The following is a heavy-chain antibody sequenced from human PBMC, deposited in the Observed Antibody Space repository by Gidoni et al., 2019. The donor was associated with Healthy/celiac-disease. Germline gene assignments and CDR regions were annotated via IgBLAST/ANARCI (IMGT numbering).Heavy chain of an antibody. CDR1: VFPFSRYA. J-gene: IGHJ4*02. Sequence: EVQLLASGGGLVQPGGSLRLSCASSVFPFSRYAMSWVRQAPGKGREWVSAISGSGGSTYYADSVKGRFTISRDNSKNTLYLQMNSLRAEDTAVYYCAKDTRTYGDYAEFDYWGQGTLVTVSS. D-gene: IGHD4-17*01. CDR3: AKDTRTYGDYAEFDY. CDR2: ISGSGGST. V-gene: IGHV3-23*01.